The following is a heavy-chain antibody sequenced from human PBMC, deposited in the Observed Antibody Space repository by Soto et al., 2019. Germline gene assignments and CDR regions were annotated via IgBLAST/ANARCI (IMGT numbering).Heavy chain of an antibody. Sequence: PGGSLRLSCAASGFSFTNFAMSWVRQAPGKGLEWVAGIGASGDITWYADSVKGRLSISRDNSKNTLYLQLNSLRFEDTAVYHCAKDDFTDRGDDYFDYWGPGTLVTVSS. V-gene: IGHV3-23*01. CDR2: IGASGDIT. J-gene: IGHJ4*02. D-gene: IGHD2-21*02. CDR3: AKDDFTDRGDDYFDY. CDR1: GFSFTNFA.